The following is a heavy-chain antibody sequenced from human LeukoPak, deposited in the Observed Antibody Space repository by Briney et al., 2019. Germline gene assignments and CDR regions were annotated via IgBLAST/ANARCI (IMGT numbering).Heavy chain of an antibody. CDR1: GFTFSSYA. D-gene: IGHD6-13*01. V-gene: IGHV3-23*01. Sequence: GGSLRLSCAASGFTFSSYAMSWVRQAPGRGLEWVSAISDSGGTTYYADSVKGRFTFSRDNSKNTLSLQMNSLRLEDTAVYYCVKGDREGAAGGTGFDYWGQGTLVTVSS. CDR3: VKGDREGAAGGTGFDY. J-gene: IGHJ4*02. CDR2: ISDSGGTT.